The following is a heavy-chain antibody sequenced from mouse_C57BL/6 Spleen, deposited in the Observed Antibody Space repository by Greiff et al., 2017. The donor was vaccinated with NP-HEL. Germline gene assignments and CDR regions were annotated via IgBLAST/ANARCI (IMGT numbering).Heavy chain of an antibody. CDR3: TEFIITLVGYFDY. CDR1: GYTFTDYE. V-gene: IGHV1-15*01. Sequence: VQLQQSGAELVRPGASVTLSCKASGYTFTDYEMHWVKQTPVHGLEWIGAIDPETGGTAYNQKFKGKAILTADKSSSTAYMELRSLTSEDSAVYYCTEFIITLVGYFDYWGQGTTLTVSS. CDR2: IDPETGGT. J-gene: IGHJ2*01. D-gene: IGHD1-1*01.